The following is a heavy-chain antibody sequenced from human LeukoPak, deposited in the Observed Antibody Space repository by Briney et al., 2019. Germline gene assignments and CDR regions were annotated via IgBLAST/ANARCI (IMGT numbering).Heavy chain of an antibody. Sequence: ASVKVSCEASGYTFTGYYTHWVRQAPGQGLEWMGRINPNSGGTNYAQKFQGRGTLTRDTSISTAYMELRRLRSDDPAVYYCARGGLANNDYWGQGTLVTVSS. CDR1: GYTFTGYY. CDR3: ARGGLANNDY. J-gene: IGHJ4*02. D-gene: IGHD6-19*01. CDR2: INPNSGGT. V-gene: IGHV1-2*06.